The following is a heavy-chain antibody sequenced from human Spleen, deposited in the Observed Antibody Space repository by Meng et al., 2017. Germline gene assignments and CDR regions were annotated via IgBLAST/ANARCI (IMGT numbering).Heavy chain of an antibody. CDR3: ARAPLPAPRGVKNCFDP. CDR1: GGSFSGYY. V-gene: IGHV4-34*01. Sequence: QVKLQQWGAGRLKPSETMSVTCAVYGGSFSGYYWSWIGQPPGKGLEWIGEISHTGTTNYNPSRKSRVSISVDTSKNQFSLRLSSVTAADTALYYCARAPLPAPRGVKNCFDPRGQGTLVTVSS. D-gene: IGHD2-2*01. J-gene: IGHJ5*02. CDR2: ISHTGTT.